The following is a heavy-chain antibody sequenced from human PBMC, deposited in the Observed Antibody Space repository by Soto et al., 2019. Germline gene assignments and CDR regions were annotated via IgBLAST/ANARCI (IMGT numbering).Heavy chain of an antibody. CDR1: GGSISSSNW. Sequence: ASETLSLTCAVSGGSISSSNWWSWVRQPPGKGLEWIGEIYHSGSTNYNPSLKSRVTISVDKSKNQFSLKLSSLTAADTAVYYCARRYYGSGSYYVGYFDYWGQGTLVTVSS. D-gene: IGHD3-10*01. J-gene: IGHJ4*02. CDR2: IYHSGST. V-gene: IGHV4-4*02. CDR3: ARRYYGSGSYYVGYFDY.